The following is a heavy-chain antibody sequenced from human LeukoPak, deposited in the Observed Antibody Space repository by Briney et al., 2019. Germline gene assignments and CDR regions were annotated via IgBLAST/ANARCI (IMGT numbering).Heavy chain of an antibody. CDR2: ISWNSGSI. CDR1: GFTFDDYA. CDR3: ARKNGLDY. V-gene: IGHV3-9*01. Sequence: GRSLRLSCAASGFTFDDYAMHWVRQAPGKGLEWVSGISWNSGSIGYADSVKGRFTISRDNAKNSLYLQMNSLRAEDTAVYYCARKNGLDYWGQGTLVTVSS. J-gene: IGHJ4*02.